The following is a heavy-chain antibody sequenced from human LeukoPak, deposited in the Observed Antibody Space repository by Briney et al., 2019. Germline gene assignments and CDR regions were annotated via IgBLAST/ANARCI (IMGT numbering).Heavy chain of an antibody. Sequence: GGSLRLSCAASRFTFTNYAMNWVRPAPGKGLDWVSTISGSGYDTYYADSVKGRFTISRDNSKSTLYLQMNSLRAEDTAVYYCARGVAVSGPWFDPWGQGTLVTVSS. J-gene: IGHJ5*02. CDR2: ISGSGYDT. D-gene: IGHD2-21*01. CDR3: ARGVAVSGPWFDP. CDR1: RFTFTNYA. V-gene: IGHV3-23*01.